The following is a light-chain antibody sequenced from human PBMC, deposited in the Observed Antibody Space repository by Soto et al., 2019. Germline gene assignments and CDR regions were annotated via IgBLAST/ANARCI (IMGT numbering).Light chain of an antibody. CDR3: QQYNSYSD. CDR1: HSISSW. Sequence: DIQMTQSPSTLSASVGDRVTITCRASHSISSWLAWYQQKPGKAPKLRIYDASRLESGVTARFSGSGYGTEFTLTINRMQPDNFATYYCQQYNSYSDFGGGTKV. CDR2: DAS. V-gene: IGKV1-5*01. J-gene: IGKJ4*01.